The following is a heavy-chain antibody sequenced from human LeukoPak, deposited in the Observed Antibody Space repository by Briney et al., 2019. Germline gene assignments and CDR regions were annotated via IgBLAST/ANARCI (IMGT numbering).Heavy chain of an antibody. D-gene: IGHD4-17*01. Sequence: SETLSLTCAVSDDSFSNHYWTWIRQPPGKGLEWIGYISYIGSTNYNPSLKSRVTISIDTSKNQFSLKLSSVTAADTAVYYCARDLVTVTKGFDIWGQGTLVTVSS. J-gene: IGHJ4*02. V-gene: IGHV4-59*11. CDR2: ISYIGST. CDR1: DDSFSNHY. CDR3: ARDLVTVTKGFDI.